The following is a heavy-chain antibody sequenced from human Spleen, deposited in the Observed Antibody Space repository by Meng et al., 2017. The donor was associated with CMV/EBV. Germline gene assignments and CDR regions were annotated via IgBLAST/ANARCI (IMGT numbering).Heavy chain of an antibody. J-gene: IGHJ6*02. CDR2: IHPHRGDT. CDR1: GYTFTAHY. CDR3: ARVRVTMLVVVIDFGMYV. V-gene: IGHV1-2*02. Sequence: ASVKVSCKASGYTFTAHYFHWVRQAPGQGLEWMGWIHPHRGDTNYAQQFQGRVTLTRDTSINTGYMELRSLRSDDTAVYYCARVRVTMLVVVIDFGMYVWGQGTTVTVSS. D-gene: IGHD3-22*01.